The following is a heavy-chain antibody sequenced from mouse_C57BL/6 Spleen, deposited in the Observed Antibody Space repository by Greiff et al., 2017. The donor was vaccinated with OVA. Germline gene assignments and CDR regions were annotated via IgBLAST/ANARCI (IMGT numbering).Heavy chain of an antibody. V-gene: IGHV1-50*01. Sequence: VQLQQPGAELVKPGASVKLSCKASGYTFTSYWMQWVKQRPGQGLEWIGEIDPSDSYTNYNQKFKGKATLTVDTSSSTAYMQLSSRTSEDSAFDYCARGSSPYYAMDYWGQGTSVTVSS. D-gene: IGHD1-1*01. CDR1: GYTFTSYW. J-gene: IGHJ4*01. CDR2: IDPSDSYT. CDR3: ARGSSPYYAMDY.